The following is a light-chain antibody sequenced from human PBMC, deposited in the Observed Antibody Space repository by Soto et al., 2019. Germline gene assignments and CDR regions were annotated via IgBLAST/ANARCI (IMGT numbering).Light chain of an antibody. J-gene: IGKJ1*01. CDR1: QSVSSS. CDR3: QQYGISPST. Sequence: EIVLTQSPGTLSLSPGERATLSCRASQSVSSSLAWYQQKPGQAPRLLIYGNSNRATAIPDRFSGSGSGADFTLTISRLEPEDFALYYCQQYGISPSTFGPGTKVEI. CDR2: GNS. V-gene: IGKV3-20*01.